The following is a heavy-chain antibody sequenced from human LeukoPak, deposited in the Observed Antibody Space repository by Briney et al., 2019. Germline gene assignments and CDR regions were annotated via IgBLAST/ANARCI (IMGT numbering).Heavy chain of an antibody. J-gene: IGHJ4*02. D-gene: IGHD3-22*01. CDR2: IYYSGST. Sequence: SQTLSLTCTVSGGSISSGDYYWSWIRQPPGKGLEWIGYIYYSGSTYYNPSLKSRVTISVDTSKNQFSLKLSSVTAADTAVYYCASRQADYDSSGSFLDYWGQGTLVTVSS. CDR1: GGSISSGDYY. V-gene: IGHV4-30-4*01. CDR3: ASRQADYDSSGSFLDY.